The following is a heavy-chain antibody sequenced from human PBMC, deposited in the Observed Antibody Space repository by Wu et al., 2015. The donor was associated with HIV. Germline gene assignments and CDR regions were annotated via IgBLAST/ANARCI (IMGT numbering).Heavy chain of an antibody. CDR3: ATGEEESAALEY. J-gene: IGHJ4*02. D-gene: IGHD2-2*01. V-gene: IGHV1-69*18. CDR2: IIPIFGTA. Sequence: QMQLVQSGAEVKKPGASVKVSCKASGFSLTEVSMHWVRQAPGKGLEWMGRIIPIFGTANYAQKFQGRVTITADESTSTAYMELSSLRSEDTAIYYCATGEEESAALEYWGQGTLITVSS. CDR1: GFSLTEVS.